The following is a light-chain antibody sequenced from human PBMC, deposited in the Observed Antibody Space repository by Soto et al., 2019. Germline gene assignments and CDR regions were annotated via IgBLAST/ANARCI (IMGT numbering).Light chain of an antibody. CDR3: LSYADTAYV. CDR2: EVS. J-gene: IGLJ1*01. Sequence: QSVLTQTPSASGSPGQSVTISRAGTSSDVGGYNYVSWYQQYPGKVPKLMIYEVSERPSGVPDRFSGSKSGNTAFLTVSGLQAEDEADYYCLSYADTAYVFGTGTKLTVL. V-gene: IGLV2-8*01. CDR1: SSDVGGYNY.